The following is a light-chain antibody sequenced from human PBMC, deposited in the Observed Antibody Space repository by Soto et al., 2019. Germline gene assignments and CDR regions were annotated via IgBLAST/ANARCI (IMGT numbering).Light chain of an antibody. Sequence: EIVLTQSPGTLSLSPGERATLSCRASESVNSNYLAWYQHKPGQAPRLLIYDVSSRATGTPDRLSGSGSGTDFTLAISRLEPEDFAVYYCQHYGSSHSNTFGQGTRLE. CDR3: QHYGSSHSNT. V-gene: IGKV3-20*01. CDR2: DVS. CDR1: ESVNSNY. J-gene: IGKJ5*01.